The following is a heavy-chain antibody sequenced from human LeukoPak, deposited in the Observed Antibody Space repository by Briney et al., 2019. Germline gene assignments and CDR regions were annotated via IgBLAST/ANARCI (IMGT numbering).Heavy chain of an antibody. Sequence: SETLSLTCAVYGGSFSGHYWSWIRQPPGKGLEWIGEINHSGSTNYNPSLKSRVTISVDTSKNQFSLKLSSVTAADTAFYYCARASSGGSYDYWGQGTLVTVSS. J-gene: IGHJ4*02. V-gene: IGHV4-34*01. CDR2: INHSGST. CDR1: GGSFSGHY. CDR3: ARASSGGSYDY. D-gene: IGHD2-15*01.